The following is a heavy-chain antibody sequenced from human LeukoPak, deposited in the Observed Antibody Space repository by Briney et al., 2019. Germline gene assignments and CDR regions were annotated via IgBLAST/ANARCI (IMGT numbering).Heavy chain of an antibody. CDR1: GYTLTELS. D-gene: IGHD4-17*01. J-gene: IGHJ4*02. Sequence: ASVKVSCKVSGYTLTELSMHWVRQAPGKGLEWMGGFDPEDGETIYAQKFQGRVTMTEDTSTDTAYMELSSLRSEDTAVYYCATSRGDYGDYQEPAAVTNPDYWGQGTLVTVSS. CDR3: ATSRGDYGDYQEPAAVTNPDY. V-gene: IGHV1-24*01. CDR2: FDPEDGET.